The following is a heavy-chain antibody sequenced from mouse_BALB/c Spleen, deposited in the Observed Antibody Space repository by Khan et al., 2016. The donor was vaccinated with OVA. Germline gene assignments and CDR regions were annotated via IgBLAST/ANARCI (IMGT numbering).Heavy chain of an antibody. Sequence: QLVQSGPEVKKPGETVKISCKASGHTFTKFGMNWVKQAPGKGSKWMGWINTYTGEPTYADDFNGRFAFSLEPSASTAYLQINNLNNEDTATYFCARPPYFSYVLDNWGQGTSVTVSS. CDR2: INTYTGEP. CDR1: GHTFTKFG. CDR3: ARPPYFSYVLDN. J-gene: IGHJ4*01. V-gene: IGHV9-3-1*01. D-gene: IGHD2-10*01.